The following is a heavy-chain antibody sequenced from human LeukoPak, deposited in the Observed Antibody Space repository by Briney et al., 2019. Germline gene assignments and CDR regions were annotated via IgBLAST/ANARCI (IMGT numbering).Heavy chain of an antibody. D-gene: IGHD5-12*01. J-gene: IGHJ4*02. V-gene: IGHV3-30*04. Sequence: PGGSLRLSCAAPGFTFSSYSMDWVRQAPGKGLEWVAVILYDGRNKYYADFVKGRFTISRDNSKNTLYLQMNSLRAEDTAVYYCARGGSGIVATSDYWGQGTLVTVSS. CDR2: ILYDGRNK. CDR3: ARGGSGIVATSDY. CDR1: GFTFSSYS.